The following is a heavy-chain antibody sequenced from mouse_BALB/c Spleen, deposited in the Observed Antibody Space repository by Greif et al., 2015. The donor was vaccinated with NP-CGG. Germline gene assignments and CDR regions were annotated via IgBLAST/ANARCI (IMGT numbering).Heavy chain of an antibody. V-gene: IGHV1-66*01. Sequence: QVQLKQSGPELVKPGASVKISCKASGYSFTSYYIHWVKQRPGQGLEWIGWIFPGSGSTKYNEKFKGKATLTADTSSSTAYMQRSSLTSEDSAVYFCAREENYYGSSSPEFAYWGQGTLVTVSA. CDR2: IFPGSGST. CDR1: GYSFTSYY. CDR3: AREENYYGSSSPEFAY. D-gene: IGHD1-1*01. J-gene: IGHJ3*01.